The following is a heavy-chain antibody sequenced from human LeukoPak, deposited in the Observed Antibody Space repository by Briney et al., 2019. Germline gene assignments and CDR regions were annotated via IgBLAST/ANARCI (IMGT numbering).Heavy chain of an antibody. D-gene: IGHD3-22*01. CDR1: GFTFSSYA. V-gene: IGHV3-23*01. Sequence: PGGSLRLSCAASGFTFSSYAMSWVRQAPGKGLEWVSAISGSDGSTYYADSVKGRFTISRNNSKNTLYLQMNSLRAEDTAVYYCARGAMIVVVITEGQHWGQGTLVTVSS. CDR3: ARGAMIVVVITEGQH. J-gene: IGHJ1*01. CDR2: ISGSDGST.